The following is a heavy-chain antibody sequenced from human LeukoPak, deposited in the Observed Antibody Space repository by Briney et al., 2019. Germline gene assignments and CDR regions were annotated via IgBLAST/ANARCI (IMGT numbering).Heavy chain of an antibody. CDR3: ARDAGYGDYIRYYYGMDV. CDR1: GFTFSSYS. V-gene: IGHV3-21*01. D-gene: IGHD4-17*01. CDR2: ISSSSSYI. J-gene: IGHJ6*02. Sequence: GGSLRLSCAASGFTFSSYSMNWVRQAPGKGLKWVSSISSSSSYIYYADSVKGRFTVSRDNAKNSLYLQMNSLRAEDTAVYYCARDAGYGDYIRYYYGMDVWGQGTTVTVSS.